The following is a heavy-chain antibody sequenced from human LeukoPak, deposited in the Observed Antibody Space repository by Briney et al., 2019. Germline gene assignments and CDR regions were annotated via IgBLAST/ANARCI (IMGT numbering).Heavy chain of an antibody. Sequence: SETLSLTCTVSGGSISSSSYFWAWIRQPPGKGLEWIGEINHSGSTNYNPSLKSRVTISVDTSKNQFSLKLSSVTAADTAVYYCARLVTRGYYDSSGRRIDAFDIWGQGTMVTVSS. CDR1: GGSISSSSYF. V-gene: IGHV4-39*07. J-gene: IGHJ3*02. CDR2: INHSGST. D-gene: IGHD3-22*01. CDR3: ARLVTRGYYDSSGRRIDAFDI.